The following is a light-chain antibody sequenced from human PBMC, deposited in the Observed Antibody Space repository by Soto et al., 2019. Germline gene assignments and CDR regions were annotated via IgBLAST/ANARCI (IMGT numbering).Light chain of an antibody. Sequence: EIVMTQSPAILSVSPGERATLSCRANQSISSNLAWYQQKPGQAPRLLIYGAATRATGIPARFSGSGSGTDFTLTINSLQSEDFAVYYCQMYNNWLGTFGGGTKVEIK. CDR2: GAA. J-gene: IGKJ4*01. CDR3: QMYNNWLGT. CDR1: QSISSN. V-gene: IGKV3-15*01.